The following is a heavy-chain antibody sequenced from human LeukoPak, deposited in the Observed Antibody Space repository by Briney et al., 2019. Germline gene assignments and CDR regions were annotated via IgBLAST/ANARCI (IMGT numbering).Heavy chain of an antibody. J-gene: IGHJ3*02. Sequence: ASVKVSCKASGYTFTGYYMHWVRQAPGQGLEWMGWINPNSGGTNYAQKFQGRVTMTRDTSISTAYMELSRLRSDDTAVYYCARIPFNTIFGVVIKDHDAFDIWGQGTMVTVSS. V-gene: IGHV1-2*02. D-gene: IGHD3-3*01. CDR1: GYTFTGYY. CDR2: INPNSGGT. CDR3: ARIPFNTIFGVVIKDHDAFDI.